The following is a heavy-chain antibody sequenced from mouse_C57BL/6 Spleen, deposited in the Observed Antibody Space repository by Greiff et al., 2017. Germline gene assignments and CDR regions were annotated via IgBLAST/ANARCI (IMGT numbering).Heavy chain of an antibody. V-gene: IGHV5-6*01. CDR2: ISSGGSYT. CDR1: GFTFSSYG. CDR3: ASQYTTGVALYFDV. J-gene: IGHJ1*03. Sequence: EVQLVESGGDLVKPGGSLKLSCAASGFTFSSYGMSWVRQTPDKRLEWVATISSGGSYTYYPDSVKGRFTIPRDNAKNTLYLQIRSLKSEDTAMYYCASQYTTGVALYFDVWGTETTVTVSS. D-gene: IGHD1-1*01.